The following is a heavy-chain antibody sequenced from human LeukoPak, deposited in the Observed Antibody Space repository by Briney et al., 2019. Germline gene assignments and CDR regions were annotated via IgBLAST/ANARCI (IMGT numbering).Heavy chain of an antibody. CDR1: GFTFSTYA. Sequence: PGGSLRLSCVVSGFTFSTYAMHWVRQAPGKGLEYVSTIGSNGGSTYYADSVKGRFTVSRDNSRNTLYLQMDGLTVEDMAIYYCARDMGRGNGWYNADYWGQGTLVTVSS. CDR2: IGSNGGST. CDR3: ARDMGRGNGWYNADY. V-gene: IGHV3-64*02. D-gene: IGHD6-19*01. J-gene: IGHJ4*02.